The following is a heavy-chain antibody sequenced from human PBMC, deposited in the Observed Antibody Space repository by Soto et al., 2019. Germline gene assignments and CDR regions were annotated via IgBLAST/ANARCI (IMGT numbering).Heavy chain of an antibody. CDR2: IYNTGST. J-gene: IGHJ4*02. D-gene: IGHD7-27*01. V-gene: IGHV4-31*03. Sequence: SETLSLTCSVSGASISSGHYYWTWIRQHPGKGLEWIGSIYNTGSTSYNPSLTSRLSISVDTSENHFSLRLFSVTVADTAVYYCALALGPTTGLDYWGQGSMVTVSS. CDR3: ALALGPTTGLDY. CDR1: GASISSGHYY.